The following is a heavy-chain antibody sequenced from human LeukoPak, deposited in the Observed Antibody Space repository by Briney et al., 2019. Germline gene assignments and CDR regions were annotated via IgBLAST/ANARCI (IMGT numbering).Heavy chain of an antibody. D-gene: IGHD4-17*01. Sequence: GGALRLSRAASGFTFNSYAMNWVRQAPGKGLEWVSSISGGGETTYYADSAKGRFTISRDNSQNTLYLQMNSLRAEDTAVYYCARDYADYVGYFFFDYWGQGTLVAVSS. J-gene: IGHJ4*02. CDR3: ARDYADYVGYFFFDY. CDR1: GFTFNSYA. V-gene: IGHV3-23*01. CDR2: ISGGGETT.